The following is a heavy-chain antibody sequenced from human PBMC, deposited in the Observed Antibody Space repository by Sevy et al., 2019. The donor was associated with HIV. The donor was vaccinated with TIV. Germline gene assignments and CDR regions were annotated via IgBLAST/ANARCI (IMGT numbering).Heavy chain of an antibody. CDR1: GYTFTSFG. CDR3: GRWDMATSSHAYDF. D-gene: IGHD5-12*01. CDR2: INTYNSNT. Sequence: ASVKVSCKRSGYTFTSFGFTWVRQAPGQGLEWVGSINTYNSNTYYPQRLQGRLSMTTDTSTSTAYMELRSLRSDDTAVYFCGRWDMATSSHAYDFWGQGTMVTVSS. V-gene: IGHV1-18*01. J-gene: IGHJ3*01.